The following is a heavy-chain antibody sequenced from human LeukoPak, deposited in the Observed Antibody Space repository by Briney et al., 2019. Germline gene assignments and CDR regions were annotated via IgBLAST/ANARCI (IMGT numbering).Heavy chain of an antibody. D-gene: IGHD2/OR15-2a*01. Sequence: ASVKVSCKSSLYTFTSYDISWVRHAPGQGAEWMGWSSAYNGNTNYAQNLQGRDTRTTDTSTTTAYMELRSLRSDDTAVYYCARLSNLGSYRLYYWGQGIPVTVSS. J-gene: IGHJ4*02. CDR1: LYTFTSYD. CDR3: ARLSNLGSYRLYY. V-gene: IGHV1-18*01. CDR2: SSAYNGNT.